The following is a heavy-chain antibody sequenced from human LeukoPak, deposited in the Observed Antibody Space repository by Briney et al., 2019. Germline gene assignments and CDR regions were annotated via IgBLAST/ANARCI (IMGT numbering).Heavy chain of an antibody. CDR2: ISHTGST. CDR3: TSSSLVVVVTYRFDI. CDR1: NGPITSTKW. D-gene: IGHD2-15*01. V-gene: IGHV4-4*02. Sequence: SGTLSLTCTVSNGPITSTKWRSWVRQPPGKGLEWIGEISHTGSTHYNPSFNSRVTMSVDKSKNQFSLNLKSVTAADTALYYCTSSSLVVVVTYRFDIWGQGTAVTVSS. J-gene: IGHJ3*02.